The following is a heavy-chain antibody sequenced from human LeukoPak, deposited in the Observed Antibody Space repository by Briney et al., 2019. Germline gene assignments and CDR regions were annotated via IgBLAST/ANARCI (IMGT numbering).Heavy chain of an antibody. CDR2: INHSGST. CDR1: GGSFSGYY. V-gene: IGHV4-34*01. CDR3: ARGSYYGSGSYYKPRGFDP. D-gene: IGHD3-10*01. Sequence: SGTLSLTCAVYGGSFSGYYWSWIRQPPGKGLEWIGEINHSGSTNYNPSLKSRVTISVDTSKNQFSLKLSSVTAADTAVYYCARGSYYGSGSYYKPRGFDPWGQGTLVTVSS. J-gene: IGHJ5*02.